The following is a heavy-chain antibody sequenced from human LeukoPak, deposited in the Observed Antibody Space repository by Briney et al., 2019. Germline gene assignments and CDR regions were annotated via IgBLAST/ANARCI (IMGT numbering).Heavy chain of an antibody. Sequence: GGSLRLSCAASGFIFTTYEMNWVRQAPGKGLEWVSYISSSGTTIYYADSVKGRFTISRDNAQNSLYLQMNSLRAEDTAVYYCAKEVRESAWFYFDHWGQGTLATVSS. CDR3: AKEVRESAWFYFDH. V-gene: IGHV3-48*03. CDR2: ISSSGTTI. CDR1: GFIFTTYE. D-gene: IGHD3-10*01. J-gene: IGHJ4*02.